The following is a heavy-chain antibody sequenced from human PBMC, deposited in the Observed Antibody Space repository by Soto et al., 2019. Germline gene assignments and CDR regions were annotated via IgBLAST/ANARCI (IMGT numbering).Heavy chain of an antibody. CDR3: AKLWRGNYYMDV. CDR2: IYYSGST. J-gene: IGHJ6*03. CDR1: GGSISSSSYY. V-gene: IGHV4-39*01. D-gene: IGHD2-21*01. Sequence: QLQLQESGPGLVKPSETLSLTCTVSGGSISSSSYYWGWIRQPPGKGLEWIGSIYYSGSTYYNPSLKSRVTISVDTSKNQFSLKLSSVTAADTAVYYCAKLWRGNYYMDVWGKGTTVTVSS.